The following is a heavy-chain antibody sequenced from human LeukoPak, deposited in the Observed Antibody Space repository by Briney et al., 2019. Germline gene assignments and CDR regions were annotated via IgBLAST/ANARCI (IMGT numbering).Heavy chain of an antibody. V-gene: IGHV3-7*01. CDR1: GFTFSSYW. CDR3: ARDLAGPPQEAFDI. CDR2: IKQDGSEK. J-gene: IGHJ3*02. Sequence: PGGSLRLSCAASGFTFSSYWMSWVRQAPRRGLEWVANIKQDGSEKYYVDSVKGRFTISRDNAKNSLYLQMNSLRADDTALYYCARDLAGPPQEAFDIWGQGTMVTVSS.